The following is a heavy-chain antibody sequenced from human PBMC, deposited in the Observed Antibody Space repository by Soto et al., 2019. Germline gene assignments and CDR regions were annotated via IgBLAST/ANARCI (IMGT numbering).Heavy chain of an antibody. D-gene: IGHD3-10*01. Sequence: QVQLVQSGAEVKKPGASVKVSCKASGYTFTSYDINWVRQATGQGLEWMGWMNPNSGNTGYAQKFQGRVTMTRNTSISTAYMELSSLRSEDTAVYYCARGWAYYYPQYRTSLGFDPWGQGTLVTVSS. J-gene: IGHJ5*02. CDR1: GYTFTSYD. CDR3: ARGWAYYYPQYRTSLGFDP. V-gene: IGHV1-8*01. CDR2: MNPNSGNT.